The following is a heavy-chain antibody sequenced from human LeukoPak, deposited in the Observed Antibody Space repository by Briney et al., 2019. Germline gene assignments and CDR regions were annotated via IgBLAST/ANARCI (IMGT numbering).Heavy chain of an antibody. CDR3: ARDLTYYYDSSGYYWDAFDI. D-gene: IGHD3-22*01. J-gene: IGHJ3*02. Sequence: SVKVSCKASGGTFSSYAISWVRQAPGQGLEWMGGIIPSFGTANYAQKFQGRVTITADESTSTAYMELSSLRSEDTAVYYCARDLTYYYDSSGYYWDAFDIWGQGTMVTVSS. CDR2: IIPSFGTA. CDR1: GGTFSSYA. V-gene: IGHV1-69*01.